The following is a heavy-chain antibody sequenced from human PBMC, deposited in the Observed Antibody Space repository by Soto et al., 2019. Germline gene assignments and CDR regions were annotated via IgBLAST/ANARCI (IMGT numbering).Heavy chain of an antibody. CDR2: INHSGST. CDR3: ARGPGVWFGELLQFFDY. Sequence: SETLSLTCAVYGGSFSGYYWSWIRQPPGKGLEWIGEINHSGSTNYNPSLKSRVTISVDTSKNQFSLKLSSVTAADTAVYYCARGPGVWFGELLQFFDYWGQGTLVTVSS. J-gene: IGHJ4*02. CDR1: GGSFSGYY. D-gene: IGHD3-10*01. V-gene: IGHV4-34*01.